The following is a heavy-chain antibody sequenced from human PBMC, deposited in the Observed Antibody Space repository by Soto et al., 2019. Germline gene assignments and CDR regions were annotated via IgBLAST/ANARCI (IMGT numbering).Heavy chain of an antibody. Sequence: ASVKVSCKASRNTFTGYYVHWVRQAPGQGLEWMGWINPNSGDTNSAKKFQGRVTMTRDTSISTAYMELSRLRSDDTAVYYCAIARGYGDLDYWGQGTLVTVSS. D-gene: IGHD4-17*01. V-gene: IGHV1-2*02. CDR3: AIARGYGDLDY. CDR2: INPNSGDT. CDR1: RNTFTGYY. J-gene: IGHJ4*02.